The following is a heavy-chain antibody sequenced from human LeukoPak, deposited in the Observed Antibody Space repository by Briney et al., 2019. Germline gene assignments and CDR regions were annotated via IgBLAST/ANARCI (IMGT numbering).Heavy chain of an antibody. V-gene: IGHV4-34*01. CDR3: ARVAGSGWLRQDYYYMDV. CDR1: GGSFSGYY. Sequence: SETLSLTCAVYGGSFSGYYWSWIRQPPGKGLEWIGSIYYSGSTYYNPSLKSRVTISVDTSKNQFSLKLSSVTAADTAVYYCARVAGSGWLRQDYYYMDVWGKGTTVTISS. CDR2: IYYSGST. D-gene: IGHD3-10*01. J-gene: IGHJ6*03.